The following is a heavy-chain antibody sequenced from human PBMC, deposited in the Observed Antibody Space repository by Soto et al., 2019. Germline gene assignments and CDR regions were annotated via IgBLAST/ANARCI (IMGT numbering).Heavy chain of an antibody. CDR2: ISGSGGTT. V-gene: IGHV3-23*01. CDR1: RFTFSSYA. CDR3: AKAPDQWLVNHFYY. D-gene: IGHD6-19*01. Sequence: EVQILESGGGLVQPGGSLRLSCGASRFTFSSYAMSWVRQAPGKGLEWVSSISGSGGTTYYSDSVKGRFTNSRDNSENTLYLQMNSLRAEDTAVYYCAKAPDQWLVNHFYYWGQGTLVTVSS. J-gene: IGHJ4*02.